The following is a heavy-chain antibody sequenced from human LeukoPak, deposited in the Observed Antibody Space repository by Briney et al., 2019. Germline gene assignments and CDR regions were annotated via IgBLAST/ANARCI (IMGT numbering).Heavy chain of an antibody. CDR3: ASTNPDILTGYYGTIDY. Sequence: PGGSLRLSCAASGFTFSSYWMHWVRQAPGKGLVWVSRINSDGSSTSYADSVKGRFTISRDNAKNTLYLQMNSLRAEDTAVYYCASTNPDILTGYYGTIDYWGQGTLVTVSS. D-gene: IGHD3-9*01. V-gene: IGHV3-74*01. J-gene: IGHJ4*02. CDR2: INSDGSST. CDR1: GFTFSSYW.